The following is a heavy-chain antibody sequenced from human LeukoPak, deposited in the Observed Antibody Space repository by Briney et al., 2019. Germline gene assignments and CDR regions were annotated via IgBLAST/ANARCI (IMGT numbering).Heavy chain of an antibody. CDR2: ISNTGNYI. V-gene: IGHV3-21*01. Sequence: GSLRLPCAASGFTFTSKSMHWVRQAPGKGLEWVSSISNTGNYIYHADSVKGRFTISRDNAKNLLFLEMNSLRAEDTAVYYCARDGRSYWDLSKVGYFDYWGQGSLVTDSS. J-gene: IGHJ4*02. D-gene: IGHD2-15*01. CDR1: GFTFTSKS. CDR3: ARDGRSYWDLSKVGYFDY.